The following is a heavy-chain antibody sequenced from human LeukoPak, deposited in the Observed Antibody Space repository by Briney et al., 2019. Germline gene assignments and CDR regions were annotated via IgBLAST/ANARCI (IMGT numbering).Heavy chain of an antibody. CDR3: ALDPADRGAYYFDY. J-gene: IGHJ4*02. CDR2: IYHNGRT. CDR1: SYSISSGYY. Sequence: SETLSLTCDVSSYSISSGYYWGWIRQPPGKGLEWIGSIYHNGRTYYNPSLKSRVTMSVDTSKNHFSLKLNLVAAADTALYYCALDPADRGAYYFDYWGQGTLVTVYS. D-gene: IGHD1-26*01. V-gene: IGHV4-38-2*01.